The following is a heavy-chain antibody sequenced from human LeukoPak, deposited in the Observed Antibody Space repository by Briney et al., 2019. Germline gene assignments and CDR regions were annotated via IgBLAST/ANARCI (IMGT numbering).Heavy chain of an antibody. D-gene: IGHD6-13*01. Sequence: GGSLRLSCAASGFTFSSYSMNWVRQAPGKGLEWVSYISSSSSTIYYADSVKGRFTISRDNAKNSLYLQTNSLRAEDTAVYYCARDSSSWYNAFDIWGQGTMVTVSS. CDR3: ARDSSSWYNAFDI. CDR2: ISSSSSTI. CDR1: GFTFSSYS. J-gene: IGHJ3*02. V-gene: IGHV3-48*04.